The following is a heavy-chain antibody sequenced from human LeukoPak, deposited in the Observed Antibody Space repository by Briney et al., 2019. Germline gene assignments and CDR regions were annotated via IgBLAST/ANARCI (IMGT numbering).Heavy chain of an antibody. CDR2: IKHDGSET. V-gene: IGHV3-7*02. CDR1: GFTFSSIW. J-gene: IGHJ6*02. CDR3: AKNGGPHGMDV. Sequence: GGSLRLSCATSGFTFSSIWMSWVRQAPGKGLEWVANIKHDGSETNYVDSVKGRFTISRDNAKNSLHLQVNSLRVEDTAVYYCAKNGGPHGMDVWGQGTTVTVSS. D-gene: IGHD3-16*01.